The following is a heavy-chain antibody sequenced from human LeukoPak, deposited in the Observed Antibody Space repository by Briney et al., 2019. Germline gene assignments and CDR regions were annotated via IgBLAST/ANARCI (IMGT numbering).Heavy chain of an antibody. V-gene: IGHV4-61*02. CDR3: ARDQNWNYVGWFDP. CDR2: IYTSGST. J-gene: IGHJ5*02. D-gene: IGHD1-7*01. Sequence: SQTLSLTCTVSGGSISSGSYYSRWIRQPAGKGLEGIGRIYTSGSTNYNPSLKSRVTISVDTSKNQFSLKLSSVTAADTAVYYCARDQNWNYVGWFDPWGQGTLVTVSS. CDR1: GGSISSGSYY.